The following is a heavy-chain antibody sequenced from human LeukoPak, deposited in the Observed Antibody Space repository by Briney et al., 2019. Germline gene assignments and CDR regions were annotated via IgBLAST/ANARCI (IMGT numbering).Heavy chain of an antibody. CDR1: GYTFTSYG. D-gene: IGHD4-11*01. J-gene: IGHJ4*02. CDR2: ISAYNGNT. Sequence: ASVKVSCKASGYTFTSYGISWVRQAPGQGLEWMGWISAYNGNTNYAQKLQGIVTMTTDTSTSTAYMELRSLRSDDTAVYYCARDADYSNYGVYFDYWGQGTLVTVSS. CDR3: ARDADYSNYGVYFDY. V-gene: IGHV1-18*01.